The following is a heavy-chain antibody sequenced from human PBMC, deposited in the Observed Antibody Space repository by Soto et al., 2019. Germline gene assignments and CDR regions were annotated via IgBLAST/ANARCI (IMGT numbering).Heavy chain of an antibody. CDR3: ARGRLEGVVPAADSYYYYSYGMDV. Sequence: PSETLSLTCTVSGGSISSYYGSWVRQPPGKGREWIGYIYYSGSTNYNPSLKSRVTISVDTSKNRFSLKLSSVTAADTAVYYCARGRLEGVVPAADSYYYYSYGMDVWGQGPTVTV. J-gene: IGHJ6*02. V-gene: IGHV4-59*01. CDR1: GGSISSYY. CDR2: IYYSGST. D-gene: IGHD2-2*01.